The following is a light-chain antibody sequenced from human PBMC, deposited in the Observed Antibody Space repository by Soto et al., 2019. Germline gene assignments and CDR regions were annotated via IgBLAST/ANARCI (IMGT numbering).Light chain of an antibody. CDR3: SSFAGSNNFPYV. CDR1: SSAVGAYDY. CDR2: EIN. V-gene: IGLV2-8*01. Sequence: QSALTQPPSASGSPGQSVTISCTGTSSAVGAYDYVSWYQQHPGKAPKLMIYEINKRPSGVPDRFSGSKSGNTASLTVSGLQAEDEADYYCSSFAGSNNFPYVFGSGTKVTV. J-gene: IGLJ1*01.